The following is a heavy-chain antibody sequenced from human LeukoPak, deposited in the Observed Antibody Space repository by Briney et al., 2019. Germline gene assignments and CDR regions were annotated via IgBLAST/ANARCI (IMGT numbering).Heavy chain of an antibody. CDR1: GFTFSSYA. D-gene: IGHD2-2*01. V-gene: IGHV3-23*01. Sequence: GGSLRLSCAASGFTFSSYAMSWVRQAPGKGLEWVSGISDNGGSTYYADSVKGRFTISRDNSKNTLYLQMNSLRAEDTAVYYCAKTAGVVVPAARHFDYWGQGTLVTVSS. CDR2: ISDNGGST. J-gene: IGHJ4*02. CDR3: AKTAGVVVPAARHFDY.